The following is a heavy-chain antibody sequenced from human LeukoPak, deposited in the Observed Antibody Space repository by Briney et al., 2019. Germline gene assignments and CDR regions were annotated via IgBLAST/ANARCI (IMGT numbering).Heavy chain of an antibody. CDR2: ISSSSSYI. V-gene: IGHV3-21*01. CDR3: ARYDSSSRDY. J-gene: IGHJ4*02. Sequence: GGSLRLSCAASGFTFSSYTMNWVRQAPGKGLEWVSSISSSSSYIYYADSVKGRFTISRDNAKKSLFLQMNSLRAEDTAVYYCARYDSSSRDYWGQGTLVTVSS. CDR1: GFTFSSYT. D-gene: IGHD6-13*01.